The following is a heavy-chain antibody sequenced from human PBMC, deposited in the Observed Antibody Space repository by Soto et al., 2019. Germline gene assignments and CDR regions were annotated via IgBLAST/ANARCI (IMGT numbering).Heavy chain of an antibody. CDR3: AKDGHGDPYYYFGMDV. D-gene: IGHD4-17*01. J-gene: IGHJ6*02. CDR2: ITGSGSDT. CDR1: GFTFYNYA. V-gene: IGHV3-23*01. Sequence: PGGSLRLSCAASGFTFYNYAMGWVRQAPGKGLEWVSAITGSGSDTYYVDSVKGRFTISRDNSKNTLYLQMNSLRAEDTAVYYCAKDGHGDPYYYFGMDVWGQRTTVPVSS.